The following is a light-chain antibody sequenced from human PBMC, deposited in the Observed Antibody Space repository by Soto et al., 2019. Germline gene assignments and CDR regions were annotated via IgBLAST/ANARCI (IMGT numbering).Light chain of an antibody. Sequence: QSALTQPRSVSGSPGQSVTISCTGTSSDVGGYSYVSWYQQHPGKAPKLMIYDVSKRPSGVPDRFSGYKSGNTASLTISGLQAEDEADYYCCSSAGSYAYVFGTGTKLTVL. V-gene: IGLV2-11*01. J-gene: IGLJ1*01. CDR1: SSDVGGYSY. CDR3: CSSAGSYAYV. CDR2: DVS.